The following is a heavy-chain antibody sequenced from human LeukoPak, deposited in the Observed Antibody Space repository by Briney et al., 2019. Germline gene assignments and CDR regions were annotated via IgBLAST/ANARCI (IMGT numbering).Heavy chain of an antibody. D-gene: IGHD1-14*01. V-gene: IGHV1-2*02. J-gene: IGHJ4*02. CDR1: GYTFTAYY. CDR2: INPNSGGA. Sequence: ASVKVSCKASGYTFTAYYTNWVRQAPGQGLEWMGWINPNSGGADYAQKFQGRISMTRDTSISTAYMELSRLTSDDTAVYYCARYGVPDRNYLDNWGQGILVTVSS. CDR3: ARYGVPDRNYLDN.